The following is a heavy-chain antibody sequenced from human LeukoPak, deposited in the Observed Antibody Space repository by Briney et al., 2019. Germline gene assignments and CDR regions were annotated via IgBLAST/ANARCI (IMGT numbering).Heavy chain of an antibody. CDR3: ARVLEDYYDIPAAFDI. V-gene: IGHV4-59*01. CDR2: IYYSGST. CDR1: GGSISSYY. J-gene: IGHJ3*02. Sequence: SETLSLTCTVSGGSISSYYWSWIRQPPGKGLEWIGYIYYSGSTNYNPSLKSRVTISVDTSKNQFSLKLSSVTAAVTAVYYCARVLEDYYDIPAAFDIWGQGTMVTVSS. D-gene: IGHD3-22*01.